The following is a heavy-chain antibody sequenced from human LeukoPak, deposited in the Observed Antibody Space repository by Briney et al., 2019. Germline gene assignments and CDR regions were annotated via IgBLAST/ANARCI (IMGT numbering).Heavy chain of an antibody. J-gene: IGHJ4*02. CDR3: ARVFYGDYYFDY. Sequence: GGSLRLSCAASGFTFDDYGMSWVRQAPGKGLEWVSGINWNGGSTGYADSVKGRFTISRDDAKNSLYLQMNSLRAEDTALYYCARVFYGDYYFDYWGQGTLVTVSS. V-gene: IGHV3-20*04. CDR2: INWNGGST. CDR1: GFTFDDYG. D-gene: IGHD4-17*01.